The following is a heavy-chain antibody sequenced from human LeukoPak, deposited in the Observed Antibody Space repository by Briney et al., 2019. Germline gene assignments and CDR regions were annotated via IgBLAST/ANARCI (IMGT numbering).Heavy chain of an antibody. Sequence: GGSLRLSCAASGFTFSSYGMHWVRQAPGKGLEWVAVIWYDGSNKYYADSVKGRFTISRDDSKNTLYLQMNSLRAEDTAVYYCARDHHDYVWGSYRPLYYFDYWGQGTLVTVSS. CDR1: GFTFSSYG. CDR2: IWYDGSNK. CDR3: ARDHHDYVWGSYRPLYYFDY. D-gene: IGHD3-16*02. V-gene: IGHV3-33*01. J-gene: IGHJ4*02.